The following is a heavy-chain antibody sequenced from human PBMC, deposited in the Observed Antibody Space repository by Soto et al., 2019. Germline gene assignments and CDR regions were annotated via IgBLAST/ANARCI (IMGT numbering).Heavy chain of an antibody. V-gene: IGHV4-31*03. CDR2: IYYSGNT. D-gene: IGHD2-2*01. J-gene: IGHJ5*02. CDR1: GPSITSVGYY. Sequence: SETLSLTCIVAGPSITSVGYYWSWIRQHPGKGLEWIGHIYYSGNTYYNPSLKSRITMSVDTSKNQFSLELSSVTAADTAVYYCARSDCLSTSCYPLPPNWFDPWGQGTLVTVSS. CDR3: ARSDCLSTSCYPLPPNWFDP.